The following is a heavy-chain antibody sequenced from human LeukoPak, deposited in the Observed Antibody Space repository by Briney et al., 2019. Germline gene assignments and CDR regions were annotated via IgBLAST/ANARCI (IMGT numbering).Heavy chain of an antibody. Sequence: GGSLRLSCAASGFTFSSYAMHWVRQAPGKGLEWVAVISYDGSNKYYADSVKGRFTISRDNSKNTLYLQMNSLGAEDTAVYYCARDLRDSSGYYYPSLGVDYWGQGALVTVSS. CDR2: ISYDGSNK. J-gene: IGHJ4*02. D-gene: IGHD3-22*01. CDR1: GFTFSSYA. V-gene: IGHV3-30*04. CDR3: ARDLRDSSGYYYPSLGVDY.